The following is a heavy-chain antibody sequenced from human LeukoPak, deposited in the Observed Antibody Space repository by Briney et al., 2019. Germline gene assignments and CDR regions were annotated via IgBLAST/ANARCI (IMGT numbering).Heavy chain of an antibody. Sequence: GGSLRLSCAASGFTFSGSAMHWVRQASGKGLEWVGRIRSKANSYATAYAASVKGRFTISRDNAKNSLYLQMNSLTAEDTAVYYCARDPYSGNYGNTYYYYMDVWGKGTTVTISS. CDR2: IRSKANSYAT. CDR3: ARDPYSGNYGNTYYYYMDV. J-gene: IGHJ6*03. V-gene: IGHV3-73*01. CDR1: GFTFSGSA. D-gene: IGHD1-26*01.